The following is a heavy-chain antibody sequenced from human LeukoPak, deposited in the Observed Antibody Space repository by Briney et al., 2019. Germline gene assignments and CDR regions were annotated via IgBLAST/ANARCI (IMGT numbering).Heavy chain of an antibody. D-gene: IGHD1-26*01. V-gene: IGHV1-46*01. J-gene: IGHJ4*02. CDR1: GYTFTSYY. CDR3: ARGGVGATFYHHDY. CDR2: INPSGGRT. Sequence: ASVKVSCKASGYTFTSYYMYWARQAPGQGLEWMGIINPSGGRTTYAQKFQGRVTMTRDMSTSTVYMELSSLRSEDTAVYYCARGGVGATFYHHDYWGQGTLVTVSS.